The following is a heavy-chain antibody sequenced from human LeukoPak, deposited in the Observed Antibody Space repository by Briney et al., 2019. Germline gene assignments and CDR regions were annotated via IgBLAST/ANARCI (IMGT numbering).Heavy chain of an antibody. CDR1: GGSLSSVDYY. CDR3: ARGREENYDFWSGYYKGVHFDF. CDR2: LSHIGSS. V-gene: IGHV4-30-4*08. J-gene: IGHJ4*02. Sequence: PSQTLSLTCTVSGGSLSSVDYYWGWIRQSPGKGLEWIGYLSHIGSSYYNPSLKSRMTMSVDTSKNQVSLKLRSVTAADTAVYFCARGREENYDFWSGYYKGVHFDFWGQGTLATVSS. D-gene: IGHD3-3*01.